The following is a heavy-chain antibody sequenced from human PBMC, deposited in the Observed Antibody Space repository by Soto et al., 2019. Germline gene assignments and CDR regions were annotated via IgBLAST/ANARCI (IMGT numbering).Heavy chain of an antibody. V-gene: IGHV3-23*01. CDR3: AKDMTTVTTLFAFNVDY. CDR2: ISGSGGST. J-gene: IGHJ4*02. CDR1: GFTFSSYA. D-gene: IGHD4-17*01. Sequence: GSLRLSCAASGFTFSSYAMSWVRQAPGKGLEWVSAISGSGGSTYYADSVKGRFTISRDNSKNTLYLQMNSLRAEDTAVYYCAKDMTTVTTLFAFNVDYWGQGTLVTVSS.